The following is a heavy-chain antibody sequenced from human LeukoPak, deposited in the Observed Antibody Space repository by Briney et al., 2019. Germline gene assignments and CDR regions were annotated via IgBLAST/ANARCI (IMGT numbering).Heavy chain of an antibody. CDR2: INPNSGGT. CDR3: ARSTYYYDSSGYYPDAFDI. V-gene: IGHV1-2*02. D-gene: IGHD3-22*01. J-gene: IGHJ3*02. CDR1: GYTFTGYY. Sequence: ASVKVSCKASGYTFTGYYMHWVRPAPGQGLEWMGWINPNSGGTNYAQKFQGRVTMTRDTSISTAYMELSRLRSDDTAVYYCARSTYYYDSSGYYPDAFDIWGQGTMVTVSS.